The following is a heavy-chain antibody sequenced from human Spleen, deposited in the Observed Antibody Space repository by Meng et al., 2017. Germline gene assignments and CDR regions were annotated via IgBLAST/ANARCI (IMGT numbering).Heavy chain of an antibody. J-gene: IGHJ4*02. Sequence: QITLKESGPTLVKPTQTLTLTCTFSGFSLSTSGVGVGWIRQPPGKALEWLALIYWDDDKRYSPSLKSRLTITKDTSKNQVVPTMTNMDPVDTATYYCAHFDYYGSGSSVDYWGQGTLVTVSS. CDR1: GFSLSTSGVG. CDR2: IYWDDDK. V-gene: IGHV2-5*02. CDR3: AHFDYYGSGSSVDY. D-gene: IGHD3-10*01.